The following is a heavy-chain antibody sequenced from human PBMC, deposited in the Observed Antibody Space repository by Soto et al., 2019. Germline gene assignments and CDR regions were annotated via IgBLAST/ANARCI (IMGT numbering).Heavy chain of an antibody. Sequence: PGESLKISCAASGFRFDDYNVHWVRQAPGKGLEWVSLITWNGGNTYYADSVKGRFTISRDGTTKSVSLQMTSLKTEDTGLYYCARETLSFGSALDVWGQGTTVTVSS. D-gene: IGHD3-3*01. CDR1: GFRFDDYN. CDR2: ITWNGGNT. CDR3: ARETLSFGSALDV. V-gene: IGHV3-43*01. J-gene: IGHJ6*02.